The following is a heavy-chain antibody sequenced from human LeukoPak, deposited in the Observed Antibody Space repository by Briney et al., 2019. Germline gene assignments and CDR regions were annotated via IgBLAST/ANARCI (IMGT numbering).Heavy chain of an antibody. J-gene: IGHJ6*02. Sequence: ASVKVSCKASGYTFTSYYMHWVRQAPGQGLEWMGIINPSGGSTSYAQKFQGRVTMTRDTSTSTVYMELSSLRSEDTAVYYCASMDSSGWYYYYGMDVWDQGTTVTVSS. V-gene: IGHV1-46*01. CDR2: INPSGGST. CDR3: ASMDSSGWYYYYGMDV. D-gene: IGHD6-19*01. CDR1: GYTFTSYY.